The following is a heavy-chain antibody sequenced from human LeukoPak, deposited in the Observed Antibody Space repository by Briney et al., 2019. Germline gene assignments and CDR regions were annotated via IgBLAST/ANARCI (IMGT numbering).Heavy chain of an antibody. J-gene: IGHJ6*03. D-gene: IGHD5-18*01. V-gene: IGHV4-34*01. CDR1: GGSFSGYY. CDR2: INRSGST. CDR3: ARDIRGYSYGYRTAYYYYMDV. Sequence: SETLSLTCAVYGGSFSGYYWSWIRQPPGEGLEWIGEINRSGSTNYNPSLKSRVTISVDTSKNQFSLKLSSVTAADTAVYYCARDIRGYSYGYRTAYYYYMDVWGKGTTVTVSS.